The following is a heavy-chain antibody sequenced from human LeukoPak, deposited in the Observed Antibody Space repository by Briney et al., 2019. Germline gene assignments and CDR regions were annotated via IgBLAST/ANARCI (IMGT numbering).Heavy chain of an antibody. D-gene: IGHD6-6*01. CDR2: INHSGST. V-gene: IGHV4-34*01. CDR1: GGSFSGYY. Sequence: PSETLSLTCAVYGGSFSGYYWSWIRQPPGKGLEWIGEINHSGSTNYNPSLKSRVTISVDTSKNQFSLKLSSVTAADTAVYYCARGDSSSSDDAFDIWGQGTMVTVSS. J-gene: IGHJ3*02. CDR3: ARGDSSSSDDAFDI.